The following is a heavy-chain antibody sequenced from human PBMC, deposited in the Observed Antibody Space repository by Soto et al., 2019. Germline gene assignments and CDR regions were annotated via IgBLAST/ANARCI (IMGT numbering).Heavy chain of an antibody. D-gene: IGHD3-10*01. J-gene: IGHJ4*02. V-gene: IGHV3-30-3*01. CDR2: ISYDGSNK. CDR3: ARDRVSGSGSYYIY. Sequence: GGSLRLSCAASGFTFSSYAMHWVRQAPGKGLEWVAVISYDGSNKYYADSVKGRFTISRDNSKNTLYLQMNSLRAEDTAVYYCARDRVSGSGSYYIYWGQGTLVTVSS. CDR1: GFTFSSYA.